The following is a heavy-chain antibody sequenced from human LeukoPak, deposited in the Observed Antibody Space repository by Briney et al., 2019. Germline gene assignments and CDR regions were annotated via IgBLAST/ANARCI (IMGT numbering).Heavy chain of an antibody. J-gene: IGHJ4*02. CDR3: ATAAPASGWYFDY. V-gene: IGHV3-30*03. Sequence: DSVKGRSTISRDISKNTLYLQMNSLKAEDTAVYYCATAAPASGWYFDYWGQGTLVTVSS. D-gene: IGHD6-19*01.